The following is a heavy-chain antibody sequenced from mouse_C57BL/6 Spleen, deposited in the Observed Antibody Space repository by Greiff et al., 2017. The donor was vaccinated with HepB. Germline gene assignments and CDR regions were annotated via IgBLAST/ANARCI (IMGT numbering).Heavy chain of an antibody. J-gene: IGHJ4*01. D-gene: IGHD1-1*01. CDR2: ISDGGSYT. Sequence: EVQLVESGGGLVKPGGSLKLSCAASGFTFSSYAMSWVRQTPEKRLEWVATISDGGSYTYYPDNVKGRFTISRDNAKNNLYLQMSHLKSEDTAMYYCARDRDLVAKEGAMDYWGQGTSVTVSS. CDR1: GFTFSSYA. V-gene: IGHV5-4*01. CDR3: ARDRDLVAKEGAMDY.